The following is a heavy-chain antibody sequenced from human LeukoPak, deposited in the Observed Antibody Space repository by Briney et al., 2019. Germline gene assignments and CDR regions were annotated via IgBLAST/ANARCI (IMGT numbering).Heavy chain of an antibody. CDR3: ARVRADRQWLVLGY. Sequence: ASVKVSCKASGYTFTSYGISWVRQAPGQGLEWMGWINPNSGGTNYAQKFQGRVTMTRDTSISTAYMELSRLRSDDTAVYYCARVRADRQWLVLGYWGQGTLVTVSS. D-gene: IGHD6-19*01. CDR1: GYTFTSYG. J-gene: IGHJ4*02. V-gene: IGHV1-2*02. CDR2: INPNSGGT.